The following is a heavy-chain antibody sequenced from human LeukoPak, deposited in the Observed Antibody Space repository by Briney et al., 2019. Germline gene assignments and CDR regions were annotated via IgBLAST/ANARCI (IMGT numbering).Heavy chain of an antibody. Sequence: GASVKVSCKASGYTFTSYGISWVRQAPGQGLEWMGWISGYNGNTNYAQKLQGRVTMTTDTSTRTAYTELRSLTSDDTAIYYCARDMSFAVSMVSPDYWGQGTLVTVSS. J-gene: IGHJ4*02. CDR3: ARDMSFAVSMVSPDY. CDR1: GYTFTSYG. V-gene: IGHV1-18*01. CDR2: ISGYNGNT. D-gene: IGHD2-8*01.